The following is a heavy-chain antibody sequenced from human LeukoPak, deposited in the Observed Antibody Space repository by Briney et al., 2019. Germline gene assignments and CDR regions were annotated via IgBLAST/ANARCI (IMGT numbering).Heavy chain of an antibody. Sequence: SETLSLTCTVSGGSISSGSYYWSWIRQPAGKGLEWIGRIYTSGSTNYNPSLKSRVTISVDTSKNQFSLKLSSVTAADTAVYYCAILVGATTPFDYWGQGTLVTVSS. V-gene: IGHV4-61*02. D-gene: IGHD1-26*01. J-gene: IGHJ4*02. CDR3: AILVGATTPFDY. CDR2: IYTSGST. CDR1: GGSISSGSYY.